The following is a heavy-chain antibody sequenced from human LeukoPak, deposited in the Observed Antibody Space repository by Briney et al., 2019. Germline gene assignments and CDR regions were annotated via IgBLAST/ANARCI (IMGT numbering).Heavy chain of an antibody. D-gene: IGHD3-10*01. J-gene: IGHJ3*02. Sequence: SETLSLTCAVYGGSFSGYYWSWIRQPPGKGLEWIGEINHSGSTNYSPSLKSRLTISVDTSKNHFSLKLSSVTAADTAVYYCARHDGSFGGAGAFDIWGQGTMVTVSS. CDR1: GGSFSGYY. CDR2: INHSGST. V-gene: IGHV4-34*01. CDR3: ARHDGSFGGAGAFDI.